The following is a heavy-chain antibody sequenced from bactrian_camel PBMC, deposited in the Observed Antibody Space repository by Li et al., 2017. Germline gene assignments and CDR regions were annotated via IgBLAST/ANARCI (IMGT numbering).Heavy chain of an antibody. Sequence: VQLVESGGGSVQAGGSLRLSCAASGYTQIRYCMGWFRQAPGKEREGVARIYTGSGNTYYADSVKGRFTISQDNAKNTVYLQMSSLKSEDTALYYCAADSYPFGLAGGYWGQGTQVTVS. CDR1: GYTQIRYC. J-gene: IGHJ6*01. D-gene: IGHD1*01. CDR2: IYTGSGNT. V-gene: IGHV3S1*01. CDR3: AADSYPFGLAGGY.